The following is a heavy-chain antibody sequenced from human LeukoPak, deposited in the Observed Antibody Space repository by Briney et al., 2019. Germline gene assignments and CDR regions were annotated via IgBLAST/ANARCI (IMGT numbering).Heavy chain of an antibody. J-gene: IGHJ4*02. Sequence: GGSLRLSCAASVFTFSSYSMSWVRQAPGKGLEWVSAISGSGGSTYYADSVKGRFTISRDNSKNTLYLQMNSLRAEDTAVYYCAKVREVGATTGYYFDYWGQGTLVTVSS. CDR3: AKVREVGATTGYYFDY. V-gene: IGHV3-23*01. D-gene: IGHD1-26*01. CDR1: VFTFSSYS. CDR2: ISGSGGST.